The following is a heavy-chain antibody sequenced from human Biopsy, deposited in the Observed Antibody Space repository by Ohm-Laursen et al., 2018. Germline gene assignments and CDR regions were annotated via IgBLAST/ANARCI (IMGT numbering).Heavy chain of an antibody. Sequence: SETLSLTCAVSGGSVSSNTNYWAWIRQPPGKGLEWIGSIFYSGIIYYNPSLKSRVSISVDTSENQFSLNLNSVTAADTAVYYCARHPTGFWFDPWGQGTLVIVSS. CDR1: GGSVSSNTNY. CDR3: ARHPTGFWFDP. J-gene: IGHJ5*02. CDR2: IFYSGII. V-gene: IGHV4-39*01.